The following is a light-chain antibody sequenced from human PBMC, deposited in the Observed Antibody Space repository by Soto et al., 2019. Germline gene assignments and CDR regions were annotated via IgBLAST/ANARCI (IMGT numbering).Light chain of an antibody. J-gene: IGKJ1*01. Sequence: ETMMTQSPVTLAASTGDAATLSCRASQRVSSHLAWYQQKPGQAPRLLIYGASTRATGIPARFSGSGSGTEFTLTINSLQSEDFAVYYCQQYNNWPRTFGQGTKVDI. V-gene: IGKV3-15*01. CDR1: QRVSSH. CDR2: GAS. CDR3: QQYNNWPRT.